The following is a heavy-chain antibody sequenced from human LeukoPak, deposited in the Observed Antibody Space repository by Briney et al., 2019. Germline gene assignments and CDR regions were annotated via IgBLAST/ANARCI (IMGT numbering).Heavy chain of an antibody. J-gene: IGHJ6*03. CDR2: MNPNSGNT. Sequence: AAVTVSCKASGYTFTSYDINWVRQAGGQGGEGMGWMNPNSGNTGYAQKFQGRVTITRNTSISTAYMELSSLRSEDTAVYYCARESGDSYYYYYYMDVWGKGTTVTVSS. D-gene: IGHD7-27*01. CDR3: ARESGDSYYYYYYMDV. CDR1: GYTFTSYD. V-gene: IGHV1-8*03.